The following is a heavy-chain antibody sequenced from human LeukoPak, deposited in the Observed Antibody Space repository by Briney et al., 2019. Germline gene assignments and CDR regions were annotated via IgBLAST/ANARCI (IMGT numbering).Heavy chain of an antibody. CDR1: GGSIGSGSYY. CDR3: ARGTRYGDYDY. Sequence: SETLSLTCTVSGGSIGSGSYYWSWIRQPAGKGLEWIGRIYTSGSTNYNPSLKSRVTISVDTSKNQFSLKLSSVTAADTAVYYCARGTRYGDYDYWGQGTLVTVSS. J-gene: IGHJ4*02. V-gene: IGHV4-61*02. D-gene: IGHD4-17*01. CDR2: IYTSGST.